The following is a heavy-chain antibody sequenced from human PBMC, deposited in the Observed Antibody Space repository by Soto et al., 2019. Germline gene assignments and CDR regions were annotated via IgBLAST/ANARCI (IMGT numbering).Heavy chain of an antibody. V-gene: IGHV1-69*06. J-gene: IGHJ5*02. CDR2: IIPIFGTA. Sequence: QVQLVQSGAEVKKPGSSVKVSCKASGGTFSSYAISWVRQAPGQGLEWMGGIIPIFGTANYAQKFQGRVTITADKSTSTAYIELSSLRSEDTAVYYCAREIVVVDTELGVNWFDPWGQGTLVTVSS. CDR1: GGTFSSYA. D-gene: IGHD3-22*01. CDR3: AREIVVVDTELGVNWFDP.